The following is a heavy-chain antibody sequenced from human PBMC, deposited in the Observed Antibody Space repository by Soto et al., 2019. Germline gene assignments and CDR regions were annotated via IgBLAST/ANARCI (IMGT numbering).Heavy chain of an antibody. CDR1: GGSISSYY. J-gene: IGHJ5*02. D-gene: IGHD3-22*01. Sequence: TSETLSLTCTVSGGSISSYYWSWIRQPAGKGLEWIGRIYTSGSTNYNPSLKSRVTMSLDTSKNQFSLSLKSVTAADTAIYYCAKGRGFYSDNYFDPWGQGTQVTVSS. CDR2: IYTSGST. V-gene: IGHV4-4*07. CDR3: AKGRGFYSDNYFDP.